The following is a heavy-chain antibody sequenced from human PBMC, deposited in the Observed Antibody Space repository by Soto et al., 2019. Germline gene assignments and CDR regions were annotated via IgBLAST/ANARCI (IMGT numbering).Heavy chain of an antibody. V-gene: IGHV3-21*01. J-gene: IGHJ6*02. CDR1: GFTFSSYS. CDR2: ISSSSSYI. D-gene: IGHD1-26*01. Sequence: ESGGGLVKPGGSLRLSCAASGFTFSSYSMNWVRQAPGKGLEWVSSISSSSSYIYYADSVKGRFTISRDNAKNSLYLQMNSLRAEDTAVYYCASSLSTLGIGSYSTFGYGMDVWGQGTTVTVSS. CDR3: ASSLSTLGIGSYSTFGYGMDV.